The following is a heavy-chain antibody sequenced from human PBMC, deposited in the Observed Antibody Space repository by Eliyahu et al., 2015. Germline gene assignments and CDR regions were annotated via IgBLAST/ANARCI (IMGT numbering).Heavy chain of an antibody. CDR2: IYYSVST. CDR3: AADSGWYSDFDY. D-gene: IGHD6-19*01. J-gene: IGHJ4*02. V-gene: IGHV4-39*01. CDR1: GXSXXXNSXX. Sequence: QLQLQESGPGLVKPSETLSLTCTVXGXSXXXNSXXWGWIRQPPGKAXEWIGNIYYSVSTYYNPSLKSRVTISVDTSKNQFSLKLSSVTAADTAVYYCAADSGWYSDFDYWGQGTLVTVSS.